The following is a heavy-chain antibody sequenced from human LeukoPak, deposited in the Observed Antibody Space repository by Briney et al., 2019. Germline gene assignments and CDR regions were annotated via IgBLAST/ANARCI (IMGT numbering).Heavy chain of an antibody. D-gene: IGHD2-15*01. CDR1: GGTFISYA. V-gene: IGHV1-18*01. CDR2: ISAYNGNT. CDR3: ARDKVAGYCSGGSCYFDY. Sequence: ASVKVSCKASGGTFISYAISWVRQAPGQGLEWMGWISAYNGNTNYAQKLQGRVTMTTDTSTSTAYMELRSLRSDDTAVYYCARDKVAGYCSGGSCYFDYWGQGTLVTVSS. J-gene: IGHJ4*02.